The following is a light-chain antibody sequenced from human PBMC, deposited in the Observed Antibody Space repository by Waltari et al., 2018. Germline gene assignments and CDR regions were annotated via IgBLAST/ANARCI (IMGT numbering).Light chain of an antibody. CDR1: SGYSSNV. CDR2: FNSDGSH. V-gene: IGLV4-69*01. CDR3: QTGGHGTWV. J-gene: IGLJ3*02. Sequence: LVLTQSPSASAYLGASVKLTRTLSSGYSSNVIAWLQQRPGKGPRYLMKFNSDGSHRKGDDIPARFSASNSGTEYYLTISSLQSEDEADYYCQTGGHGTWVFGGGTKLTVL.